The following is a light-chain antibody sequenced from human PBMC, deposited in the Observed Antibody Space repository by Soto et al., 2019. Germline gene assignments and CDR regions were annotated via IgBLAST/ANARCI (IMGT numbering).Light chain of an antibody. CDR3: SSFAGNNNLV. V-gene: IGLV2-8*01. CDR1: SSDVGGYNY. CDR2: EVS. Sequence: QSALTQPPSASGSPGQSVTISCTGTSSDVGGYNYVSWYQQHPGKAPKLMISEVSKRPSGVPDRFSGSKSGNTASLTVSGLQVEDEADYYCSSFAGNNNLVFGGGTQLTAL. J-gene: IGLJ2*01.